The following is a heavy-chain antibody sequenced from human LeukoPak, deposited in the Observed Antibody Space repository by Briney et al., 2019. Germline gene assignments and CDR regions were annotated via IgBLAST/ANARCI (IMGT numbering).Heavy chain of an antibody. Sequence: GGSLRLSCAASGFTFSSYGMHWVRQAPGKGLEWEAVIWYDGSNKYYADSVKGRFTISRDNSKNTLYLQMNSLRAEDTAVYYCARLSKSYAPPGYYYGMDVWGQGTTVTVSS. CDR2: IWYDGSNK. J-gene: IGHJ6*02. V-gene: IGHV3-33*01. CDR3: ARLSKSYAPPGYYYGMDV. D-gene: IGHD2-2*01. CDR1: GFTFSSYG.